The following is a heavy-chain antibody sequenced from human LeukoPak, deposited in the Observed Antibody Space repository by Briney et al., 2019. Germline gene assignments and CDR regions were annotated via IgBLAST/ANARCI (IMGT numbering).Heavy chain of an antibody. Sequence: SETLSLTCTVSGGSISSGGYYWSWIRQHPGKGLEWIGYIYYSGSTYYNPSLKSRVTISVDTSKNQLSLKLSSVTAADTAVYYCARGDYYDSSGYYWGQGTLVTVSS. CDR3: ARGDYYDSSGYY. CDR1: GGSISSGGYY. J-gene: IGHJ4*02. V-gene: IGHV4-31*03. CDR2: IYYSGST. D-gene: IGHD3-22*01.